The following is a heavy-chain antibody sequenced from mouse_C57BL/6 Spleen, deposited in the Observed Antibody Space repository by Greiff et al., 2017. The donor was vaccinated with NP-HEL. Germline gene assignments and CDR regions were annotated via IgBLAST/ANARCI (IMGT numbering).Heavy chain of an antibody. CDR2: INPNNGGT. CDR1: GYTFTDYN. J-gene: IGHJ2*01. D-gene: IGHD1-1*01. V-gene: IGHV1-22*01. Sequence: VQLQQSGPELVKPGASVKMSCKASGYTFTDYNMHWVKQSHGKSLEWIGYINPNNGGTSYNQKFKGKATLTVNKSSSTAYMELRSLTSEDSAVYYCALITTVVDYYFDYWGQGTTLTVSS. CDR3: ALITTVVDYYFDY.